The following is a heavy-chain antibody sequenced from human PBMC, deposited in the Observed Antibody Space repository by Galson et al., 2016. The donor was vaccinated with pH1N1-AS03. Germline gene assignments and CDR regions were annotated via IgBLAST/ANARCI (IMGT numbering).Heavy chain of an antibody. D-gene: IGHD3-3*01. CDR3: ARGSGSPHWFDP. CDR1: GFTFSIYA. J-gene: IGHJ5*02. V-gene: IGHV3-23*01. Sequence: LRLSCAASGFTFSIYAMHWVRQAPGKGLEWVSGVGGVDGSLWYAESVKGRFTVSRDNSKGTLDLQMNSLRAADTAVYYCARGSGSPHWFDPWGQGTLVTVSS. CDR2: VGGVDGSL.